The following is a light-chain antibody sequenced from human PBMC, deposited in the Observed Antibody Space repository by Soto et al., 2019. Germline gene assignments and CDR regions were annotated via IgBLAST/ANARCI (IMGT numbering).Light chain of an antibody. J-gene: IGLJ1*01. CDR3: QLWDSSSDHYV. V-gene: IGLV3-21*02. CDR2: ADS. CDR1: NIGSKS. Sequence: SYELTQPPSVSVAPGQTARITCGGTNIGSKSVHWYQQKPGQAPVLVVYADSDRPSGIPERFSGSNSGNTATLTISRVEAGDEADYYCQLWDSSSDHYVFGTGTKLTVL.